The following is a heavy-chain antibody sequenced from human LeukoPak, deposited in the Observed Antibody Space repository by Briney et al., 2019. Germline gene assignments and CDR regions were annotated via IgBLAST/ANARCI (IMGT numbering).Heavy chain of an antibody. D-gene: IGHD6-13*01. V-gene: IGHV1-58*02. CDR1: GFTFTSSA. CDR2: IVVGSGNT. CDR3: AAVSHGEQQSRDAFDI. J-gene: IGHJ3*02. Sequence: SVKVSCKASGFTFTSSAMQWVRQARGQRLEWIGWIVVGSGNTNYAQKFQERVTITRDMSTSTAYMELSSLRSEDTAVYYCAAVSHGEQQSRDAFDIWGQGTMVTVSP.